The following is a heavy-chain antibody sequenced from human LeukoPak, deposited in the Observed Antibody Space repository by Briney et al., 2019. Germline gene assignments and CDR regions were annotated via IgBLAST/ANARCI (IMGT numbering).Heavy chain of an antibody. CDR1: GGSISTYY. D-gene: IGHD1-26*01. CDR3: ARHLSSPGGINWFDP. J-gene: IGHJ5*02. CDR2: INHSGST. V-gene: IGHV4-34*01. Sequence: SETLSLTCTVSGGSISTYYWSWIRQPPGKGLEWIGEINHSGSTNYNPSLKSRVTISVDTSKNQFSLKLSSVTAADTAVYYCARHLSSPGGINWFDPWGQGTLVTVSS.